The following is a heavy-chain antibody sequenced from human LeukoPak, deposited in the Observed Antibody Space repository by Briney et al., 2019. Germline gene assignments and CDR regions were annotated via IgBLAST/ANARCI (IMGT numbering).Heavy chain of an antibody. CDR3: ARDPATVGSSEFDY. J-gene: IGHJ4*02. Sequence: GASVKVSCKASGCTFSGYSMNWVRQAPGQGLEWMGGINPNSGGANYAQKFQGRVTMTADESTSTAYMGLSSLRSEDTAVYYCARDPATVGSSEFDYWGQGTLVTVSS. CDR2: INPNSGGA. V-gene: IGHV1-69*13. CDR1: GCTFSGYS. D-gene: IGHD1-26*01.